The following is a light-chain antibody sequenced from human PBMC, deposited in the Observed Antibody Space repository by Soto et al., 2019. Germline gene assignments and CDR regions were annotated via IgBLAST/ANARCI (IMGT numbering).Light chain of an antibody. CDR1: GSNIGSNP. V-gene: IGLV1-44*01. CDR2: TND. Sequence: QSVLTQPPSASGTPGQRVTISCSGGGSNIGSNPVNWYQQLPGTAPKLLIYTNDQRPSGVPARFSGSKSGTSASLAISGLQSEDEADYYCAAWDDRLNGPVFGGGTKVTVL. J-gene: IGLJ2*01. CDR3: AAWDDRLNGPV.